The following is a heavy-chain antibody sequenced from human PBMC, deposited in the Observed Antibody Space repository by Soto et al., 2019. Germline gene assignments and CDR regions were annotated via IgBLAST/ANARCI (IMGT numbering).Heavy chain of an antibody. Sequence: PSETLSLTFTVSGGSIISCGYYWSWIRQHPGKGLEWIGYIYYSGSTYYKPYLKSRVTISVDTSKNQFSLKLSSVTAADTAVYYCAKAPKPPSSGPDYWGQGTLVTVS. D-gene: IGHD3-22*01. J-gene: IGHJ4*02. CDR3: AKAPKPPSSGPDY. V-gene: IGHV4-31*03. CDR1: GGSIISCGYY. CDR2: IYYSGST.